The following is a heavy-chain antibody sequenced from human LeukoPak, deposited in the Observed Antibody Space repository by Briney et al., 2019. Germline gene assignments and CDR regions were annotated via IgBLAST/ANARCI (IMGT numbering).Heavy chain of an antibody. CDR3: AKGFSRDVYSYFDY. J-gene: IGHJ4*02. Sequence: GGSLRLSCAASAFTIDDYAMHWVRQAPGKGLEWVSSISWNSGSIDYADSVKGRFTISRDNAKNSLYLQMNSLRTEDMALYYCAKGFSRDVYSYFDYWGQETVVSVSS. D-gene: IGHD5-24*01. CDR1: AFTIDDYA. CDR2: ISWNSGSI. V-gene: IGHV3-9*03.